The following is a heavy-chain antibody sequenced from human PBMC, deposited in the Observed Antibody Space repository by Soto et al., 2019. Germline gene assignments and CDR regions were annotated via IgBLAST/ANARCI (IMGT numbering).Heavy chain of an antibody. V-gene: IGHV3-48*03. CDR2: ISSSGSTI. CDR1: GFIFSSYK. CDR3: ARDHKGGYYYYGMDV. Sequence: GGCLRLSCAAAGFIFSSYKMNWDRQAPWEGLEWASYISSSGSTIYYADSVKGRFTISRHNAKHSLYLQMNSLRAEDTAVYYCARDHKGGYYYYGMDVWGQGTTVTVSS. J-gene: IGHJ6*02.